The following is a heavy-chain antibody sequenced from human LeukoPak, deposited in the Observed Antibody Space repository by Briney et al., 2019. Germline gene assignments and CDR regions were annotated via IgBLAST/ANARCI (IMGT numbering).Heavy chain of an antibody. CDR3: AKAAGGSCYSSVAS. V-gene: IGHV3-23*01. D-gene: IGHD2-15*01. Sequence: GGSLRLSCAASGFTFSSYAMSWVRQAPGKGLEWVSAITGSGGSTYYTDSVKGRFTISRDNSNNTLYLQMNSLRAEDTAVYYCAKAAGGSCYSSVASWGQGTLVTVSS. CDR2: ITGSGGST. J-gene: IGHJ5*02. CDR1: GFTFSSYA.